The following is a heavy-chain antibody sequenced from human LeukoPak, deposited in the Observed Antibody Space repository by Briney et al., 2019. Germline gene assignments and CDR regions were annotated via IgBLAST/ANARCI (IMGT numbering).Heavy chain of an antibody. CDR3: ARGSTGARPMYSSGWFSPTEYFQH. CDR1: GYTFTSYY. CDR2: INPSGDST. V-gene: IGHV1-46*01. J-gene: IGHJ1*01. D-gene: IGHD6-19*01. Sequence: ASVKVSCKASGYTFTSYYMHWVRQAPGQGLEWMGIINPSGDSTSYAQKFQGRVTMTRDTSTSTVYMELSSLRSEDTAVYYCARGSTGARPMYSSGWFSPTEYFQHWGQGTLVTVSS.